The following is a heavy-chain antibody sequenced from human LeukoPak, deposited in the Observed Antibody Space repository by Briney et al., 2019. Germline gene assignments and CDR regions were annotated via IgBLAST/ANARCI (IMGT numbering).Heavy chain of an antibody. CDR3: ARGQQLGSYNWFDP. V-gene: IGHV4-34*01. J-gene: IGHJ5*02. CDR1: GGSFSGYY. CDR2: INHSGST. Sequence: SETPSLTCAVYGGSFSGYYWSWIRQPPGKGLEWIGEINHSGSTSYNPSLKSRVTISVDTSKNQFSLKLSSVTAADTAVYYCARGQQLGSYNWFDPWGQGTLVTVSS. D-gene: IGHD6-13*01.